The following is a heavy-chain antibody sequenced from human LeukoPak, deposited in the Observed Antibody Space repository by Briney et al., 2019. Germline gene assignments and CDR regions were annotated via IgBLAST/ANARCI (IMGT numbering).Heavy chain of an antibody. CDR2: ISSSSSYI. V-gene: IGHV3-21*01. D-gene: IGHD3-9*01. CDR1: GSTFSRYS. CDR3: ARATTYDILTGYSDY. Sequence: PGGPLRLSCAASGSTFSRYSMNWVRQAPGKGLEWVSSISSSSSYIYYADSVKGRFTISRDNAKKSLYLQMNSLRAEDTAVFYCARATTYDILTGYSDYWGQGTLVTVSS. J-gene: IGHJ4*02.